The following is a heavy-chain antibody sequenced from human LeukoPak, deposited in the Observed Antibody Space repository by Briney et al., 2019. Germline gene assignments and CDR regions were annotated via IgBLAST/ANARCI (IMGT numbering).Heavy chain of an antibody. Sequence: ASVKVSCKASGYTFTSYAIHWVRQAPGQRLEWMGWISAGNGNTKYSQNFQGRVTFISNTSATTAFMELSSLRSGDAAVYYCARDSGSGSNDYWGQGTLVTVSS. D-gene: IGHD1-26*01. CDR2: ISAGNGNT. CDR1: GYTFTSYA. CDR3: ARDSGSGSNDY. V-gene: IGHV1-3*01. J-gene: IGHJ4*02.